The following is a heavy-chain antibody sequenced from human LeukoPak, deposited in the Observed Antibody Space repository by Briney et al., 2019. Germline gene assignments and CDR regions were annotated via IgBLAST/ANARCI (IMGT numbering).Heavy chain of an antibody. J-gene: IGHJ3*02. Sequence: GASVKVSCKAPGYTFTGYYMHWVRQAPGQGLEWMGWINPNSGGTNYAQKFQGRVTMTRDTSISTAYMELSRLRSDDTAVYYCARAADYDFWSGYYGTDAFDIWGQGTMVTVSS. D-gene: IGHD3-3*01. CDR1: GYTFTGYY. CDR3: ARAADYDFWSGYYGTDAFDI. V-gene: IGHV1-2*02. CDR2: INPNSGGT.